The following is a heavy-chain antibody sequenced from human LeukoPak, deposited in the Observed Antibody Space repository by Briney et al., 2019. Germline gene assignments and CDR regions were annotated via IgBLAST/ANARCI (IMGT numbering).Heavy chain of an antibody. V-gene: IGHV1-8*01. D-gene: IGHD3-22*01. J-gene: IGHJ6*02. CDR2: MKSNNGHT. Sequence: ASVKVSCKASGYTFTSFDFNWVRQATGQGLEWMGWMKSNNGHTGYAQKFQGRVTMTEDTSTDTAYMELSSLRSEDTAVYYCATSGSSGYYDYYGMDVWGQGTTVTVSS. CDR1: GYTFTSFD. CDR3: ATSGSSGYYDYYGMDV.